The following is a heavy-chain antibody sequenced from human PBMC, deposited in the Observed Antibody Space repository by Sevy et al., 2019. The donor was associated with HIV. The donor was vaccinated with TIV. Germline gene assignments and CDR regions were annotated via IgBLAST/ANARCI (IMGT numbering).Heavy chain of an antibody. CDR2: ISSSGSTI. Sequence: LGGSLRLSCAASGFTFSDYYMSWIRQAPGKGLEWVSYISSSGSTIYYADSVKGRFTISRDKAKNSLYLQMKSLRAEDTAVYYCAGGGGRGYYDGSGYYGDAFDIWGQGTMVTVSS. CDR1: GFTFSDYY. V-gene: IGHV3-11*04. J-gene: IGHJ3*02. CDR3: AGGGGRGYYDGSGYYGDAFDI. D-gene: IGHD3-22*01.